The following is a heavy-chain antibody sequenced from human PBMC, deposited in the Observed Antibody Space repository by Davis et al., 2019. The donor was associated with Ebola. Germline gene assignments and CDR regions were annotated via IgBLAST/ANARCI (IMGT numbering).Heavy chain of an antibody. CDR3: AVIAVADSNWFDP. J-gene: IGHJ5*02. CDR1: GFTFSSYS. V-gene: IGHV3-30*03. D-gene: IGHD6-19*01. Sequence: GESLKISCAASGFTFSSYSMNWVRQAPGKGLEWVAVISYDGSNKYYADSVKGRFTISRDNSKNTLYLQMNSLRAEDTAVYYCAVIAVADSNWFDPWGQGTLVTVSS. CDR2: ISYDGSNK.